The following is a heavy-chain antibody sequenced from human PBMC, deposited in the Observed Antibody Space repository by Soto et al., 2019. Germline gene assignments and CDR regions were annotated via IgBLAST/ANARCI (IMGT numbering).Heavy chain of an antibody. V-gene: IGHV1-2*02. Sequence: SVKVSCKASGYTFSDYYLNWVRQAPGQGLEWMGWINPDSGDTIYAQQFQGRVTMTRDTSSTTAYMELSRLRSDDTAVYYCVVQDYGDYLADYHGMDVWGQGTTVTVSS. CDR2: INPDSGDT. J-gene: IGHJ6*02. CDR3: VVQDYGDYLADYHGMDV. D-gene: IGHD4-17*01. CDR1: GYTFSDYY.